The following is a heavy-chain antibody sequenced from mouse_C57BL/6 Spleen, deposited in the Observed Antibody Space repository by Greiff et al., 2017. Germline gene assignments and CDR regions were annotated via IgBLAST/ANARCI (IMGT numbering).Heavy chain of an antibody. CDR1: GYTFTSYW. CDR3: ARRITTVVPYVYFDY. J-gene: IGHJ2*01. V-gene: IGHV1-64*01. D-gene: IGHD1-1*01. CDR2: IQPNSGST. Sequence: QVQLQQPGAELVKPGASVKLSCKASGYTFTSYWMHWVKQRPGQGLEWIGMIQPNSGSTNYNEKFKSKATLTVDKSSSTAYMQLSSLTSEDSAVYNCARRITTVVPYVYFDYWGQGTTLTVSS.